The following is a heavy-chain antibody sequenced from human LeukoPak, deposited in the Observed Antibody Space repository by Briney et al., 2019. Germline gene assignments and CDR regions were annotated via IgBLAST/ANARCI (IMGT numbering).Heavy chain of an antibody. V-gene: IGHV4-30-4*01. CDR2: IYYSGST. Sequence: SQTLSLTCTVSGGSISSGDYYWSWIRQPPGKGLEWIGYIYYSGSTYYNPSLQSRVTISVDTSKNQFSLKLSSVTAADTAVYYCARQAYYFGTSGYPAGYFDLWGRGTLVTISS. J-gene: IGHJ2*01. CDR3: ARQAYYFGTSGYPAGYFDL. D-gene: IGHD3-22*01. CDR1: GGSISSGDYY.